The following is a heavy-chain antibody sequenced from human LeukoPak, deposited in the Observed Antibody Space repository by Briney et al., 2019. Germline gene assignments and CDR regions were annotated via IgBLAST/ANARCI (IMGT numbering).Heavy chain of an antibody. V-gene: IGHV4-59*12. CDR3: AREGPPFDY. CDR2: IYYSGST. J-gene: IGHJ4*02. CDR1: GGSISSYY. Sequence: SETLSLTCTVSGGSISSYYWSWIRQPPGKGLEWIGYIYYSGSTYYNPSLKSRVTISVDTSKNQFSLKLSSVTAADTAVYYCAREGPPFDYWGQGTLVTVSS.